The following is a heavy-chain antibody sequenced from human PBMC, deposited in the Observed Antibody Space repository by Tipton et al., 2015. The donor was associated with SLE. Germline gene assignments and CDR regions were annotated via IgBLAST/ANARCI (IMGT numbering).Heavy chain of an antibody. CDR1: NGSTNLYY. CDR3: ARLAHYNSNWYLGV. Sequence: TLSLTCTVSNGSTNLYYWSWIRQSPGKGLEYIGHVYYLGATNYSPSFESRVAMSVDTSKNQFSLRLRSVTAADTAVYYCARLAHYNSNWYLGVWGQGSLVTVSS. D-gene: IGHD3-22*01. CDR2: VYYLGAT. J-gene: IGHJ4*02. V-gene: IGHV4-59*08.